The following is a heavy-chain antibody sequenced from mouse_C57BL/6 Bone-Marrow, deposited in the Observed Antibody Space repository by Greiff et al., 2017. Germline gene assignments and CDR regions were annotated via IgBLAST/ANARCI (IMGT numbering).Heavy chain of an antibody. J-gene: IGHJ2*01. V-gene: IGHV1-19*01. CDR1: GSTFTDYY. Sequence: EVKLQQSGPVLVKPGASVKMSCKASGSTFTDYYMNWVKQSHGKSLEWIGVINPYNGGTSYNQKFKGKATLTVDKSSSTAYMELNSLPSEDSAVYYCASYGFDYWGQGTTLTVSS. CDR2: INPYNGGT. CDR3: ASYGFDY. D-gene: IGHD1-1*02.